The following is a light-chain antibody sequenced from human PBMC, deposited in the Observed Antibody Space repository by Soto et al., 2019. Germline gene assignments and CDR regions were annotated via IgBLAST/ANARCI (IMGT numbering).Light chain of an antibody. CDR3: MQALQTQLT. V-gene: IGKV2-28*01. Sequence: DIVMTQSPLSLPVTPGEPASISCRSSQSLLHSNGYNYLDWYLQKPGQSPQLLIYLGSNRASGVPDRFSGSGSGTDFTLKISRVEAEDVGGYYCMQALQTQLTFGGGTKVEIK. CDR2: LGS. J-gene: IGKJ4*01. CDR1: QSLLHSNGYNY.